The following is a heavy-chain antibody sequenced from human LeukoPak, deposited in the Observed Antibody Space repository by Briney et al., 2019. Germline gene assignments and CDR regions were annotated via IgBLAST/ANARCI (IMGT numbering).Heavy chain of an antibody. CDR2: ISSSSSYI. V-gene: IGHV3-21*01. CDR1: GFTFSTYS. D-gene: IGHD3-10*01. CDR3: ARGRSITLLRGVAMSDGFDV. Sequence: GGSLRLSCAASGFTFSTYSMNWVRQAPGKGLEWVSSISSSSSYIYYADSVKGRFTISRDNAKNSLYLQMNSLRAVDTAVYYCARGRSITLLRGVAMSDGFDVWGQGAMVTVSS. J-gene: IGHJ3*01.